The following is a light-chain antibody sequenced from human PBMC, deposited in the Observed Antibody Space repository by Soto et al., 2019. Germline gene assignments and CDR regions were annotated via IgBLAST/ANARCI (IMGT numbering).Light chain of an antibody. CDR1: QSVSSSY. J-gene: IGKJ1*01. CDR3: QQYGFTWT. V-gene: IGKV3-20*01. CDR2: GAS. Sequence: EIVLTQSPGTLSLSPGERATLSCRASQSVSSSYLAWYQQKPGQAPRLLIYGASSRATGIPDRFSGSGSGTDFTLTISSLEPEDFAVYYCQQYGFTWTFGQGTKVEIK.